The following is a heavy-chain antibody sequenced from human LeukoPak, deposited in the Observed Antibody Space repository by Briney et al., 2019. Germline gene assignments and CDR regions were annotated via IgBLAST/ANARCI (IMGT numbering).Heavy chain of an antibody. J-gene: IGHJ4*02. V-gene: IGHV3-21*06. CDR2: IDSSGGYM. Sequence: GGSLRLSCESSGFTFNTYSMNWARQAPGKGLEWVSSIDSSGGYMFYADSVKGRFIISRDNAKDSLYLQMNSLRVEDTSVYYCLRGDRRDYWGEGTLVTVSS. CDR1: GFTFNTYS. CDR3: LRGDRRDY.